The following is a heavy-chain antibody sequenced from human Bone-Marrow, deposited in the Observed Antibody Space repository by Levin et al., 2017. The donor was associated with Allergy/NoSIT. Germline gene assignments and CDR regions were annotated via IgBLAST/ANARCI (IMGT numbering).Heavy chain of an antibody. CDR2: IKSKTNGGTT. D-gene: IGHD2-15*01. CDR1: GFTFSNAW. Sequence: GESLKISCAASGFTFSNAWMSWVRQAPGKGLEWVGRIKSKTNGGTTDYAAPVKGRFTISRDDSENTLYLEMNSVKSEDTGLYYCSKEADCSGGSCPEAWGQGTLLTVSS. CDR3: SKEADCSGGSCPEA. V-gene: IGHV3-15*01. J-gene: IGHJ5*02.